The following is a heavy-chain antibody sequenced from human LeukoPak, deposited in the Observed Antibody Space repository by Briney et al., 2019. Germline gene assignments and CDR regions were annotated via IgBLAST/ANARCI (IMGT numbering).Heavy chain of an antibody. CDR2: IHTSGST. V-gene: IGHV4-4*09. D-gene: IGHD1-26*01. J-gene: IGHJ4*02. Sequence: SETLSLTCSVSGGSFTSYYWTWVRQPPGKGLEWIGSIHTSGSTNYNPSLKSRVTISVDTSKNQFSLKLNSATAADAAMYYCARLTGGQYFERWGQGTPVIVSS. CDR1: GGSFTSYY. CDR3: ARLTGGQYFER.